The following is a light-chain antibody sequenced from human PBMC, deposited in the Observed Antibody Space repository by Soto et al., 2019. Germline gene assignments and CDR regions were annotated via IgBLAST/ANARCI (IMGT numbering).Light chain of an antibody. CDR1: QDISDY. CDR3: QQYQSLPFT. V-gene: IGKV1-33*01. Sequence: DFRMTQSPSSLSASVGDRVTITCQASQDISDYLNWYHQKPGKAPKFLIYDASYLETGVPSRFSGSGSGTDFTFTISSLQPEDIGTYYCQQYQSLPFTFGPGTTVDIK. CDR2: DAS. J-gene: IGKJ3*01.